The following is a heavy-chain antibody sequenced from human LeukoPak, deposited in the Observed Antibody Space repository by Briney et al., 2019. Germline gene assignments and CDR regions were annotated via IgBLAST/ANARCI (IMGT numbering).Heavy chain of an antibody. CDR1: GFTLSSYS. J-gene: IGHJ4*02. Sequence: GGSLRLSCSASGFTLSSYSMHWVRQAPGKGLEYVSTSGGATYYADSVKGRFTISRDNAKNTLYLRMSSLRAEDTAVYYCIKDRTGAYSFDYWGQGTLVTVSS. V-gene: IGHV3-64D*09. D-gene: IGHD7-27*01. CDR2: SGGAT. CDR3: IKDRTGAYSFDY.